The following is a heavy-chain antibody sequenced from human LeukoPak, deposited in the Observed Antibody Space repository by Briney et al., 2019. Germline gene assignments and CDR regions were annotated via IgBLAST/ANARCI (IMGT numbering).Heavy chain of an antibody. J-gene: IGHJ6*04. Sequence: GGSLRLSWAASGFTFSSYAMSWVRQAPGKGLEWVSAISGSGGSTYYADSVKGRFTISRDNSKNTLYLQMNSLRAEDTAVYYCAKAPGYYYGMDVWGKGTTVTVSS. CDR1: GFTFSSYA. CDR3: AKAPGYYYGMDV. CDR2: ISGSGGST. V-gene: IGHV3-23*01.